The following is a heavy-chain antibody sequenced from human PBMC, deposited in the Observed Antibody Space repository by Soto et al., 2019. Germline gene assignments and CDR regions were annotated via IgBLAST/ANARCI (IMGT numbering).Heavy chain of an antibody. CDR1: GFTFSGYT. D-gene: IGHD2-21*01. CDR3: VKDVWDY. V-gene: IGHV3-23*01. Sequence: EVHLLESGGGLVQPGGSLRLSCAASGFTFSGYTMNWVRQAPGKGLEWVAVIGNSGDGTHYADSVKGRFTISRDNSKNTLYLQMERLRAEDTAVYYCVKDVWDYWGQGVLVTVSS. J-gene: IGHJ4*02. CDR2: IGNSGDGT.